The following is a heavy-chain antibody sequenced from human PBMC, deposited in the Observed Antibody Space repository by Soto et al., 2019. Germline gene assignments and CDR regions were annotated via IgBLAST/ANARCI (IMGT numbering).Heavy chain of an antibody. CDR2: INAGNGNT. Sequence: ASVKVSCKASGYTFTSYYMHWVRQAPGQRLEWMGWINAGNGNTKYSQKFQGRVTITRDTSASTAYMELSSLRSEDTAVYYCARSLYDILTGSVLNWFDPWGQGTLVTVSS. D-gene: IGHD3-9*01. V-gene: IGHV1-3*01. CDR1: GYTFTSYY. J-gene: IGHJ5*02. CDR3: ARSLYDILTGSVLNWFDP.